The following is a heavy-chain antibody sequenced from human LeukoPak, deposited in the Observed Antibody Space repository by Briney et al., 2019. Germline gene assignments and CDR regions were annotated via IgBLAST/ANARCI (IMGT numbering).Heavy chain of an antibody. CDR3: AKDRLRGYTYGYPDY. J-gene: IGHJ4*02. Sequence: PGGSLRLSCAASGFTVSSNYMSWVRQAPGKGLEWVAVIWYDGSTKYYTDSVKGRFTISRDNSKNTQYLQMDSLRAEDTAVYYCAKDRLRGYTYGYPDYWGQGTLVTVSS. D-gene: IGHD5-18*01. CDR2: IWYDGSTK. V-gene: IGHV3-33*06. CDR1: GFTVSSNY.